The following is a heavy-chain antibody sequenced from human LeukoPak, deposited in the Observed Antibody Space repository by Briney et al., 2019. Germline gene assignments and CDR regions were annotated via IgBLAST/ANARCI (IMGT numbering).Heavy chain of an antibody. Sequence: SETLSLTCGVYGGSLSFYYWSWIRQSPGKGLEWIAEISQNGDSNYNPSLKSRVTISLDTSKNQLSLKLNSVTAAGTAVYYCARVFGAGYDFRGAFDIWGQGTMVTVSS. CDR2: ISQNGDS. D-gene: IGHD5-12*01. J-gene: IGHJ3*02. V-gene: IGHV4-34*01. CDR3: ARVFGAGYDFRGAFDI. CDR1: GGSLSFYY.